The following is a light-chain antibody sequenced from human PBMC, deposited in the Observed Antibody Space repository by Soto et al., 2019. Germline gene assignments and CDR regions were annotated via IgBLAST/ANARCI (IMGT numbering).Light chain of an antibody. CDR1: SSDVGSYNL. CDR3: CSYAGSSPGV. J-gene: IGLJ1*01. CDR2: EGS. V-gene: IGLV2-23*01. Sequence: QSALTQPASVSGSPGQSITISCTGTSSDVGSYNLVSWYQQHPGKAPKLMIYEGSKRPSGVSNRFSGSKSGNTASLTISALQAEDEADYYCCSYAGSSPGVFGTGTKLTVL.